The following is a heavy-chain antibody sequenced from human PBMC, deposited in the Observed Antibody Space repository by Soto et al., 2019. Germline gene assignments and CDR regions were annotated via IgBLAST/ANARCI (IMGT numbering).Heavy chain of an antibody. D-gene: IGHD4-17*01. CDR2: INPSGGST. J-gene: IGHJ4*02. Sequence: ASVKVSCKASGYTFTSYYMHWVRQAPGQGLEWMGIINPSGGSTSYAQKFQGRVTMTRDTSTSTVYMELSSLRSEDTAVYYCARATLSDNGDYITIPSFDYWGQGTLVTVSS. CDR3: ARATLSDNGDYITIPSFDY. V-gene: IGHV1-46*01. CDR1: GYTFTSYY.